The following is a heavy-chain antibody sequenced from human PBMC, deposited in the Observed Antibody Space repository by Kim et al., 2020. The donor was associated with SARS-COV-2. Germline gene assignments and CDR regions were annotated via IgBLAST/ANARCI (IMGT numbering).Heavy chain of an antibody. D-gene: IGHD3-10*01. Sequence: YSPSFQGQVTISADKSISTAYLQWSSLKASDTAMYYCARDGSGSYYRFDIWGQGTMVTVSS. V-gene: IGHV5-51*01. CDR3: ARDGSGSYYRFDI. J-gene: IGHJ3*02.